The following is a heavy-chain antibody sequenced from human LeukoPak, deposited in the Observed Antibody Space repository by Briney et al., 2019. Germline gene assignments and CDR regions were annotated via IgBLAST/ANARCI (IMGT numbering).Heavy chain of an antibody. Sequence: PGGSLRLSCEGSGFPFGSYVMSWVRQAPGKGLEWIAYINHNAEMIFYPDFVKGRFTISRDNPKKSLYLQMNALRDEDTAIYYCARDHDWAFDLWGQGTLVTVSS. V-gene: IGHV3-48*02. CDR1: GFPFGSYV. D-gene: IGHD3-9*01. J-gene: IGHJ4*02. CDR2: INHNAEMI. CDR3: ARDHDWAFDL.